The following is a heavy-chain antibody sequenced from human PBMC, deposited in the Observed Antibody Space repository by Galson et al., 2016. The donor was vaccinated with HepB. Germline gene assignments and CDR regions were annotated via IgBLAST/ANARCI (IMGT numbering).Heavy chain of an antibody. J-gene: IGHJ4*02. CDR3: ARDIYYYDSSGSRHYFDY. CDR2: ISGDKGYT. CDR1: GYTFTSYA. Sequence: SVKVSCKASGYTFTSYAISWVRQAPGQGLEWMGWISGDKGYTNYVQELQGRVTMATDTSTSTAYMELRSLRSDDTAVYYCARDIYYYDSSGSRHYFDYWGQGTLVTVSS. V-gene: IGHV1-18*01. D-gene: IGHD3-22*01.